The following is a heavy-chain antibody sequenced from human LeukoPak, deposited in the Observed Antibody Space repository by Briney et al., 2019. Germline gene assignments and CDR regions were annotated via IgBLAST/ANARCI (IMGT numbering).Heavy chain of an antibody. CDR2: ISGSGGST. Sequence: PGGSLRLSCVASGFTFSTYAMSWVRQAPGKGLEWVSGISGSGGSTYYADSVKGRFTISRDNSKNTLYLQMNSLRAEDTAVYYCARASSGWYAIGAFDIWGQGTMVTVSS. D-gene: IGHD6-19*01. CDR3: ARASSGWYAIGAFDI. V-gene: IGHV3-23*01. J-gene: IGHJ3*02. CDR1: GFTFSTYA.